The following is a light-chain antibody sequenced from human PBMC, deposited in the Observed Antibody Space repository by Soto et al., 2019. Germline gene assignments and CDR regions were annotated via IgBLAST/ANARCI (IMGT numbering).Light chain of an antibody. CDR1: RSLSSTS. Sequence: EIVLTQSPGTLSLSPGERAALSCRASRSLSSTSLAWYQQRPGQAPRLLIYDVSSRATGIPDRFSGSGSGTDFTLTINRQEPDDFAVYYCQQYGSSPRTCGQGTKVEIK. CDR3: QQYGSSPRT. V-gene: IGKV3-20*01. J-gene: IGKJ1*01. CDR2: DVS.